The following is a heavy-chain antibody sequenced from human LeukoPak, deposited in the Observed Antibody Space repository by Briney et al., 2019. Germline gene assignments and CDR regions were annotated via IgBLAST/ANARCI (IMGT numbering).Heavy chain of an antibody. CDR2: INSDGSST. CDR3: ARDRGYGYLFDY. CDR1: GFTFSSYW. V-gene: IGHV3-74*01. Sequence: GSLRLSCAASGFTFSSYWMHWVRQAPGKGLVWVSRINSDGSSTSYADSVKGRFTISRDNAKNTLYLQMNSLRAEGTAVYYCARDRGYGYLFDYWGQGTLVTVSS. D-gene: IGHD5-18*01. J-gene: IGHJ4*02.